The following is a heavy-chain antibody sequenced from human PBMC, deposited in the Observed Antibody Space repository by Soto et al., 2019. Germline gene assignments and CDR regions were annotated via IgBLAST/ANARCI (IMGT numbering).Heavy chain of an antibody. CDR1: GGSISSGGYS. Sequence: QVQLQESGPGLVKPSQTLSLTCSLSGGSISSGGYSWSWIRQHPGKGLEWIGYIFYSGRTFYNPSHKVRVTISMDASKNHSPQNLNSVTAADTAVYYWARDGDGYGAFAFWGQGTLVTVSS. CDR2: IFYSGRT. V-gene: IGHV4-31*03. J-gene: IGHJ4*02. CDR3: ARDGDGYGAFAF. D-gene: IGHD5-12*01.